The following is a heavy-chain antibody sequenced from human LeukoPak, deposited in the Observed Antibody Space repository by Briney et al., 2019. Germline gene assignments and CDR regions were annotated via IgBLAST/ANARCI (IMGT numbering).Heavy chain of an antibody. V-gene: IGHV3-23*01. CDR2: ISSSGGST. CDR1: GFSFSSYA. J-gene: IGHJ3*02. CDR3: ARSPGEVVNPEYAFDI. D-gene: IGHD3-10*01. Sequence: TGGSLRLSCAASGFSFSSYAMSWVRQAPGKGLEWVSTISSSGGSTYYADSVKGRFTISRDNSKNTLYLQMGSLRAEDMAVYYCARSPGEVVNPEYAFDIWGQGTMVTVSS.